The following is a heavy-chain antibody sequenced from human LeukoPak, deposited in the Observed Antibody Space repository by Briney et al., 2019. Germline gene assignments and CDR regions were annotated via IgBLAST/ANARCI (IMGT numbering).Heavy chain of an antibody. CDR1: GFTFSTYA. Sequence: PGGSLRLSCAASGFTFSTYAMSWVRQAPGKGLEWVSGIGTSAGSTYFADSVRGRFTISRDNSKNTLYLQMNSLRAEDTAVYYCAKERSGGWPFDYWGHGTLVTVSS. CDR2: IGTSAGST. CDR3: AKERSGGWPFDY. D-gene: IGHD6-19*01. V-gene: IGHV3-23*01. J-gene: IGHJ4*01.